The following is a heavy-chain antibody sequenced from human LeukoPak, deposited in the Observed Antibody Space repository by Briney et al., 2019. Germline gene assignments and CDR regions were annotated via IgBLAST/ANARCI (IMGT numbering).Heavy chain of an antibody. CDR2: IIPIFGTA. D-gene: IGHD3-10*01. Sequence: SVKVSCKASGGTFSSYAISWVRQAPGQGLEWMGRIIPIFGTANYAQRFQGRVTITTDESTSTAYMELSSLRSEDTAVYYCARDPSYGSYAFDIWGQGTMVTVSS. J-gene: IGHJ3*02. V-gene: IGHV1-69*05. CDR3: ARDPSYGSYAFDI. CDR1: GGTFSSYA.